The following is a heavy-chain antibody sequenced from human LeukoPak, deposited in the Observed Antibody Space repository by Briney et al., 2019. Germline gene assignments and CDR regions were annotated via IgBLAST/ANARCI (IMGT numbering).Heavy chain of an antibody. CDR2: INPSGGST. CDR3: AGDRYSSSSYYYYMDV. V-gene: IGHV1-46*01. CDR1: GYTFTSYY. J-gene: IGHJ6*03. Sequence: GASAKVSCKASGYTFTSYYMHWVRQAPGQGLEWMGIINPSGGSTSYAQKFQGRVTMTRDESTSTAYMELSSLRSEDTAVYYCAGDRYSSSSYYYYMDVWGKGTTVTVSS. D-gene: IGHD6-6*01.